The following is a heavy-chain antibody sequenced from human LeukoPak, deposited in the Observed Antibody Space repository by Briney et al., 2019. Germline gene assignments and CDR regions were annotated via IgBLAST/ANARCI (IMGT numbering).Heavy chain of an antibody. Sequence: ASVKVSCKASGYTFTSYDISWVRQATGQGLEWMGWMNPNSGNTGYAQKFQGRVTMTRNTSISTAYMELSSLRSEDTGVYYCARAFGELECWFDPWGQGTLVTVSS. CDR2: MNPNSGNT. V-gene: IGHV1-8*01. J-gene: IGHJ5*02. D-gene: IGHD3-10*01. CDR3: ARAFGELECWFDP. CDR1: GYTFTSYD.